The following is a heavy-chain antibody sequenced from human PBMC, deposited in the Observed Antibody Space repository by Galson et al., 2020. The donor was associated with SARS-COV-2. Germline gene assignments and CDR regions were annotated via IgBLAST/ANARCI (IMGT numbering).Heavy chain of an antibody. Sequence: GESLKISCKGSGYSFANYWIDWVRQMPGKGLEWMGLIYPGDSDIRYSPPFQGQVTISADKSINTAYLQWSSLKASDTAIYYCARHEAATAYWYFDLWGRGSLVTVSS. CDR3: ARHEAATAYWYFDL. CDR2: IYPGDSDI. D-gene: IGHD6-13*01. J-gene: IGHJ2*01. CDR1: GYSFANYW. V-gene: IGHV5-51*01.